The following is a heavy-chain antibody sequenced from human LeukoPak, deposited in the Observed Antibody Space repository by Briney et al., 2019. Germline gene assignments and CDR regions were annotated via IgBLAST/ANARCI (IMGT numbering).Heavy chain of an antibody. CDR2: INPNTGDT. J-gene: IGHJ4*02. CDR3: ARRRCSGSSCQSYYFDF. CDR1: EYTFTGYY. V-gene: IGHV1-2*02. Sequence: ASVKVSCKASEYTFTGYYMHWVRQAPGQGLEWVGLINPNTGDTNYAQKFQGRVTMTRDTSITTSYMELSRLRSDDTAVYYCARRRCSGSSCQSYYFDFWGQGTLVTVSS. D-gene: IGHD2-15*01.